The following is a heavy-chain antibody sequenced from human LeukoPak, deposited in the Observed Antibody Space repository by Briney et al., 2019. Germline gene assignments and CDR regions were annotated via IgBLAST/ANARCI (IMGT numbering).Heavy chain of an antibody. Sequence: PGGSLRLSCVASGFTFTIYSMTWVRQAPGKGLEWVANIKGDASDKYYLDSVKGRFTISRDNAKNSLYLQMNSLRAEDTAVYYCAREAVVSAVDDAFDMWGQGTMVTVSS. V-gene: IGHV3-7*01. D-gene: IGHD2-2*01. J-gene: IGHJ3*02. CDR3: AREAVVSAVDDAFDM. CDR1: GFTFTIYS. CDR2: IKGDASDK.